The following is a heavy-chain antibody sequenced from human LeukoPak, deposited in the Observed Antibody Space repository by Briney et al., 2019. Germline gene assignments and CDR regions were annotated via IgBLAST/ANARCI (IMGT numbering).Heavy chain of an antibody. V-gene: IGHV3-53*01. CDR3: ARDLQT. J-gene: IGHJ4*02. D-gene: IGHD4-11*01. Sequence: GGSLRLSCAASGFTFDDYAMHWVRQAPGKGLEWVSVIYSGGSTYYADSVKGRFTISRDNSKNTLYLQMNSLRAEDTAVYYCARDLQTGGQGTLVTVSS. CDR2: IYSGGST. CDR1: GFTFDDYA.